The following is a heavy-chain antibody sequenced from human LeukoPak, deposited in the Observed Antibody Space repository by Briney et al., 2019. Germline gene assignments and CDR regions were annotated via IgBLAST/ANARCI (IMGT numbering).Heavy chain of an antibody. CDR2: ISGSGGST. J-gene: IGHJ4*02. CDR3: GVYSSSWHDY. CDR1: GVTFSSYA. Sequence: GGSLRLSCAVSGVTFSSYAMSWVRQAPGKGLEWVSVISGSGGSTNYADSVKGRFTISRDNSKNTLYLQMNSLRAEDTAVYYCGVYSSSWHDYWGQGTLVTVSS. V-gene: IGHV3-23*01. D-gene: IGHD6-13*01.